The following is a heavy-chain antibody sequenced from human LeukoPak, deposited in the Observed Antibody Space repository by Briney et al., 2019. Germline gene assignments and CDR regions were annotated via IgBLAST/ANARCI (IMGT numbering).Heavy chain of an antibody. CDR1: GGSFSGYY. D-gene: IGHD3-10*01. CDR3: ARTYYYGSGSYHAFDI. Sequence: SETLSLTCAVYGGSFSGYYWSWIRQPPGKGLEWIGEINHSGSTNYNPSLKSRVTISVDTPKNQFSLKLSSVTAADTAVYYCARTYYYGSGSYHAFDIWGQGTMVTVSS. CDR2: INHSGST. J-gene: IGHJ3*02. V-gene: IGHV4-34*01.